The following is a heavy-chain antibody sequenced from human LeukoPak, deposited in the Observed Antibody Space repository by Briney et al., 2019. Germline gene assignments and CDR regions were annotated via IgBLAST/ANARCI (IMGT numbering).Heavy chain of an antibody. CDR1: GFTFSKYW. CDR3: ATKQWLAPPPDS. Sequence: GGSLRLSCAASGFTFSKYWMLWVRQAPGKGLESVSRINTDGTVTTYADSVKGRFTVSRGNADNTMCLQMNSVRDEDTAVYYCATKQWLAPPPDSWGQGTPVTVSS. V-gene: IGHV3-74*01. J-gene: IGHJ4*02. D-gene: IGHD6-19*01. CDR2: INTDGTVT.